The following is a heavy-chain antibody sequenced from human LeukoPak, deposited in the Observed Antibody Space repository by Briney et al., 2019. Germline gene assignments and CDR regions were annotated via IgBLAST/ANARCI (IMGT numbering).Heavy chain of an antibody. CDR2: INPNSGGT. Sequence: ASVKVSCKASGYTFTGYYMHWVRQAPGQGLEWMGWINPNSGGTNYAQEFQGRVTMTRDTSISTAYMELSRLRSDDTAVYYCARDPYSSSWGGGGYYFDYWGQGTLVTVSS. CDR3: ARDPYSSSWGGGGYYFDY. J-gene: IGHJ4*02. V-gene: IGHV1-2*02. D-gene: IGHD6-13*01. CDR1: GYTFTGYY.